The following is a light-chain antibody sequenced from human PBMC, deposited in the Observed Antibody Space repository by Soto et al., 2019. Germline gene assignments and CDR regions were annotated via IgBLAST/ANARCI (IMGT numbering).Light chain of an antibody. J-gene: IGLJ2*01. Sequence: QSALTQPASVSGSPGQSIAISCTGNSSGVGTFNLVSWYQQHPGKAPKLIIYEVNKRPSGISSRFSGSKSANTASLTISGLQAEDEADYYCYSFAGFDTQFGGGTKVTVL. CDR1: SSGVGTFNL. CDR3: YSFAGFDTQ. V-gene: IGLV2-23*02. CDR2: EVN.